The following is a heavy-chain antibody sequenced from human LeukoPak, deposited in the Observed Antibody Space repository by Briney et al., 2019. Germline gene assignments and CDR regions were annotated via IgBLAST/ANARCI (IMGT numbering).Heavy chain of an antibody. J-gene: IGHJ4*02. CDR1: GVSVSSNY. Sequence: GGSLRLSCAASGVSVSSNYMSWVRQAPGKGLEWVSLIYSGVSTYYADSVKGRFTIFRDNSKNTLYLQMNGLRADDTAVYYCARAAGWHQYYFDSWGQGTLVTVSS. CDR3: ARAAGWHQYYFDS. CDR2: IYSGVST. D-gene: IGHD5-24*01. V-gene: IGHV3-66*01.